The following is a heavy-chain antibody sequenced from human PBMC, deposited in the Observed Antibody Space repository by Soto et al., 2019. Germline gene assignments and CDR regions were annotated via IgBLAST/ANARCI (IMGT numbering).Heavy chain of an antibody. CDR2: ISGSGGST. Sequence: PGGSLRLSCAASGFTFSSYAMSWVRQAPGKGLEWVSAISGSGGSTYYADSVKGRFTISRDNSKNTLYLQMNSLRAEDTAVYYCAKLGSSSSLLRVPPFDYWGQGTLVTVSS. D-gene: IGHD6-6*01. CDR1: GFTFSSYA. CDR3: AKLGSSSSLLRVPPFDY. V-gene: IGHV3-23*01. J-gene: IGHJ4*02.